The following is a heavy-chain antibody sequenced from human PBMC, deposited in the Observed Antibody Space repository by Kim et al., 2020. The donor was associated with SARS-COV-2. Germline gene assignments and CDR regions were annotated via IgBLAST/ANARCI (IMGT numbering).Heavy chain of an antibody. CDR3: ARDNTSDYGDYGSYYYGMDV. CDR1: GYTFTGYY. Sequence: ASVKVSCKASGYTFTGYYMHWVRQAPGQGLEWMGWINPNSGGTNYAQKFQGWVTMTRDTSISTAYMELSRLRSDDTAVYYCARDNTSDYGDYGSYYYGMDVWGQGTTVTVSS. V-gene: IGHV1-2*04. D-gene: IGHD4-17*01. J-gene: IGHJ6*02. CDR2: INPNSGGT.